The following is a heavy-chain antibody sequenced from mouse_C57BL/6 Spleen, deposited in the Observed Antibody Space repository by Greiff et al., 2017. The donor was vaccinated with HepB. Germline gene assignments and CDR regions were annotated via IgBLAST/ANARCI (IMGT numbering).Heavy chain of an antibody. CDR1: GYAFSSSW. J-gene: IGHJ4*01. D-gene: IGHD1-1*01. CDR2: IYPGDGDT. CDR3: ARSLLRVTMDY. Sequence: VQLQQSGPELVKPGASVKISCKASGYAFSSSWMNWVKQRPGKGLEWIGRIYPGDGDTNYNGKFKGKATLTADKSSSTAYMQLSSLTSEDSAVYFCARSLLRVTMDYWGQGTSVTVSS. V-gene: IGHV1-82*01.